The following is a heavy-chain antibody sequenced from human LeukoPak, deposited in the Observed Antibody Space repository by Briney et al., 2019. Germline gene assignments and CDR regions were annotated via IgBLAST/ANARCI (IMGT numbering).Heavy chain of an antibody. J-gene: IGHJ4*02. CDR3: ARVRVNGDSSGSTGY. D-gene: IGHD3-22*01. CDR2: VTSRSSHI. Sequence: PGGSLRLSCAASGFTFSSYSMSWVRQAPGKGLEWVSSVTSRSSHIYYSDSVKGRFTISRDNAKNSLYLQMNSLRAEDTAVYYCARVRVNGDSSGSTGYWGQGTLVTVSS. CDR1: GFTFSSYS. V-gene: IGHV3-21*01.